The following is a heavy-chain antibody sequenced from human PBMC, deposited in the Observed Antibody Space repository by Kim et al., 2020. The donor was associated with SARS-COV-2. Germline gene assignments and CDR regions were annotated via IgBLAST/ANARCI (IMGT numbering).Heavy chain of an antibody. D-gene: IGHD2-2*01. CDR1: GFTFSSYS. J-gene: IGHJ4*02. V-gene: IGHV3-21*01. Sequence: GGSLRLSCAASGFTFSSYSMNWVRQAPGKGLEWVSSISSSSSYIYYADSVKGRFTISRDNAKNSLYLQMNSLRAEDTAVYYCARGLFVCVYCSSTSCHDYWGQGTLVTVSS. CDR2: ISSSSSYI. CDR3: ARGLFVCVYCSSTSCHDY.